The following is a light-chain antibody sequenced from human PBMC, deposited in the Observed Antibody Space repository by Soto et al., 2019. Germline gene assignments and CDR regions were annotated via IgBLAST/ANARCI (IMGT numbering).Light chain of an antibody. CDR3: QQYGSSPT. V-gene: IGKV3-20*01. CDR2: GAS. J-gene: IGKJ1*01. Sequence: EIVLTQSPGTLSLSPGERATLSCRASQSVSSSYLAWYQQKPGQAPRTLIYGASSRATGIPDTFSGSGSGTDFTLTISRLEPEDFAVYYCQQYGSSPTFGQGTKVEIK. CDR1: QSVSSSY.